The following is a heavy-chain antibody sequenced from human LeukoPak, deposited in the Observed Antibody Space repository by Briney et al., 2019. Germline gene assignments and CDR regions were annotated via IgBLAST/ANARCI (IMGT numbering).Heavy chain of an antibody. CDR2: ISYDGSNK. CDR1: GFTFSSYA. CDR3: ARHLSIQLWSHWYFDL. V-gene: IGHV3-30-3*01. J-gene: IGHJ2*01. D-gene: IGHD5-18*01. Sequence: GGSLRLSCAASGFTFSSYAMHWVRQAPGKGLEWVAVISYDGSNKYYADSVKGRFTISRDNPKNTLYLQMNSLRAEDTAVYYCARHLSIQLWSHWYFDLWGRGTLVTVSS.